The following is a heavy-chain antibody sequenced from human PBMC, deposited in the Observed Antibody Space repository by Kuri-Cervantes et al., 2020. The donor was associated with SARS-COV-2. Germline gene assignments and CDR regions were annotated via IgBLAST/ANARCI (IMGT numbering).Heavy chain of an antibody. Sequence: GGSLRLSCAASGFTFSSYAMSWVRQAPGKGLEWVSAISGSGGSTYYADSVKGRFTISRDNAKNSLFLQMNSLRAEDTAVYFCARAFDTTTYISAYWGRGTLVTVSS. CDR1: GFTFSSYA. D-gene: IGHD2/OR15-2a*01. CDR2: ISGSGGST. CDR3: ARAFDTTTYISAY. V-gene: IGHV3-23*01. J-gene: IGHJ4*02.